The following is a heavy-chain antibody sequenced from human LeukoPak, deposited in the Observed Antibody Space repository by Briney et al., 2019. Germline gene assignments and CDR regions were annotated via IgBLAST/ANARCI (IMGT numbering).Heavy chain of an antibody. D-gene: IGHD2-15*01. Sequence: GGSLRLSCAASGFTFSSYWMHWVRQAPGKGLVWVSRINSDGSSTSYADSVKGRFTISRDNAKNTLYLQMNSLRAEDTAVYYCARVGGRLYYFDYWGQGTLVTVSS. CDR1: GFTFSSYW. CDR2: INSDGSST. CDR3: ARVGGRLYYFDY. V-gene: IGHV3-74*01. J-gene: IGHJ4*02.